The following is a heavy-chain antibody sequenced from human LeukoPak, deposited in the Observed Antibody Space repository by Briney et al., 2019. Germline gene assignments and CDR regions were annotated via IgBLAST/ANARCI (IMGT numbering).Heavy chain of an antibody. Sequence: GGSLRLSCAASRFTFSAYAMYWVRQAPGKGLEWVSCIEASDVITYYADSVKGRFTISRDNSKNTLYLQMSSLRAEDTAVYYCAKGSGSGWYGWFDPWGQGTLVTVSS. V-gene: IGHV3-23*01. J-gene: IGHJ5*02. CDR2: IEASDVIT. CDR3: AKGSGSGWYGWFDP. CDR1: RFTFSAYA. D-gene: IGHD6-19*01.